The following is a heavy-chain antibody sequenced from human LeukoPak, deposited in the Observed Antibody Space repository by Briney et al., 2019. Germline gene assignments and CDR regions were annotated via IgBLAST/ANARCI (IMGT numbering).Heavy chain of an antibody. CDR1: GFTFDDYA. Sequence: GRSLRLSCAASGFTFDDYAMHWVRQAPGKGLEWVSGISWNSGSIGYADSVKGRFTISRDNAKNSLYLQMNSLRAEDTALYYCAKDYSVAGMFFFDYRGQGTLVTVSS. V-gene: IGHV3-9*01. CDR3: AKDYSVAGMFFFDY. D-gene: IGHD6-19*01. J-gene: IGHJ4*02. CDR2: ISWNSGSI.